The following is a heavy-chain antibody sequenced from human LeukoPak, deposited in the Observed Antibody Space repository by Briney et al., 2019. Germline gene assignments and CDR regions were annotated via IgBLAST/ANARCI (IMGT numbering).Heavy chain of an antibody. CDR1: GFTVSSNY. D-gene: IGHD2-15*01. Sequence: GGSLRLSCAASGFTVSSNYMSWVRQAPGKGLEWVSVIYSGGSTYYTDSVKVRFTISRGNSKNTPYLQMNSLRAEDTAVYYCARVTASGGSRHFDYWGQGTLVTVSS. CDR2: IYSGGST. J-gene: IGHJ4*02. V-gene: IGHV3-66*02. CDR3: ARVTASGGSRHFDY.